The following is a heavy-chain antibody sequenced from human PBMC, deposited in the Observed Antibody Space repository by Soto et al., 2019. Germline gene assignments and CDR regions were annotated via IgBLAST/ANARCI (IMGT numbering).Heavy chain of an antibody. V-gene: IGHV3-23*01. J-gene: IGHJ4*02. CDR3: ANPETPNGKQFDY. D-gene: IGHD1-1*01. CDR1: GFSFSRYV. Sequence: PGGSLRLSCAASGFSFSRYVMHWVRQAPGKGLEWVSAISGSGGSTYYADSVKGRFTISRDNSKSTLYLQMNSLRAEDTAVYYCANPETPNGKQFDYWGQGTLVTVSS. CDR2: ISGSGGST.